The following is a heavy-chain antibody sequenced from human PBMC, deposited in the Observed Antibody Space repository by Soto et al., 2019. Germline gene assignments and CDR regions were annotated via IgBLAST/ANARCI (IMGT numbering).Heavy chain of an antibody. Sequence: SETLSLTCIVSSGSISNYSWSWVRQPPGKGLEWMGYIYYSGGTRYNPSIKSRVNKSVDTSKNQYTIKMSSVNTADTAVYYCARDNSGYSHFDYWGRGTLVT. V-gene: IGHV4-59*01. D-gene: IGHD3-22*01. CDR2: IYYSGGT. CDR1: SGSISNYS. J-gene: IGHJ4*02. CDR3: ARDNSGYSHFDY.